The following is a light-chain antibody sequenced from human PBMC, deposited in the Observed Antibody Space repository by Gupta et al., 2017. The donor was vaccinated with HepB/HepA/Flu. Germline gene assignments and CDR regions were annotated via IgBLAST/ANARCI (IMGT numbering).Light chain of an antibody. CDR1: SSDVGGYNY. CDR2: DVS. Sequence: ALGQTVALSGCPGMSITISCTGTSSDVGGYNYVSWYQQHPGKAPKIMIYDVSNRPSGVSNCFSGCKSGNTAFMDISSLQCAADAAYYCSLYKRISYVFGGGTKLTVL. V-gene: IGLV2-14*01. J-gene: IGLJ2*01. CDR3: SLYKRISYV.